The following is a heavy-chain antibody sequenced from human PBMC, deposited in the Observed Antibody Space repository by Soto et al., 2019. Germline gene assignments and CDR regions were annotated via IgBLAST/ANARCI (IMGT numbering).Heavy chain of an antibody. Sequence: ASVKVSCKASGYTFTSYDINWVRQATGQGLEWMGWMNPNSGNTGYAQKFQGRVTMTRNTSISTAYMELSSLRSEDTAVYYCATHPDSSSWYASPYYYYYYYMDVWGKGTTVTVSS. CDR3: ATHPDSSSWYASPYYYYYYYMDV. CDR2: MNPNSGNT. V-gene: IGHV1-8*01. D-gene: IGHD6-13*01. CDR1: GYTFTSYD. J-gene: IGHJ6*03.